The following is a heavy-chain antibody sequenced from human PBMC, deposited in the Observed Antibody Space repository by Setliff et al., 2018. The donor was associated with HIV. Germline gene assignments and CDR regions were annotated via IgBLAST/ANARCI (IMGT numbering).Heavy chain of an antibody. Sequence: PGGSLRLSCVVSGFTLRSYDMYWVRQAPGKGLEWVSGLGVRGDTYYTGSVKGRFAISRESAKNSLYLQMSNLRPEDTGVYYCTRDYRNLGFDLWGRGSLVTVSS. CDR1: GFTLRSYD. CDR3: TRDYRNLGFDL. D-gene: IGHD4-4*01. CDR2: LGVRGDT. J-gene: IGHJ2*01. V-gene: IGHV3-13*01.